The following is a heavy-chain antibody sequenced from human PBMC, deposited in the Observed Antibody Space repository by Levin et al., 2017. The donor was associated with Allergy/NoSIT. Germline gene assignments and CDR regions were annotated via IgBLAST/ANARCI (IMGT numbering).Heavy chain of an antibody. V-gene: IGHV4-34*01. J-gene: IGHJ1*01. Sequence: SETLSLTCAVYGGSFSDYYCSWIRQPPGKGLEWVGEIHPSGSTNYNASLQSRVTISVDTSKNQFSLRLSSVTAADTAVYYFSRWRYAYKVCSVWGHGTLVTVSS. CDR2: IHPSGST. CDR3: SRWRYAYKVCSV. D-gene: IGHD5-24*01. CDR1: GGSFSDYY.